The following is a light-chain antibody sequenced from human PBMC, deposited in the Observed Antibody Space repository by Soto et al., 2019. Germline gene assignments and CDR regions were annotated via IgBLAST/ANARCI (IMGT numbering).Light chain of an antibody. Sequence: ELVLTQSPATLSLSPGERATLSCRASQSVSSYLAWYQQKPGQAPRLLIYGASSRATGIPARFSGSGSGTEFTLTISSLQSEDFAVYYCQQYNNWPPLTFGGGTKVDIK. CDR1: QSVSSY. CDR2: GAS. V-gene: IGKV3-15*01. CDR3: QQYNNWPPLT. J-gene: IGKJ4*01.